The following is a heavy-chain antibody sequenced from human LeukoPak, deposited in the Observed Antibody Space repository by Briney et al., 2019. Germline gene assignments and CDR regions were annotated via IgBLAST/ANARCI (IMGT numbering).Heavy chain of an antibody. CDR3: ARVGVRIAAAVRIYFDY. J-gene: IGHJ4*02. CDR1: GFTFSSSR. D-gene: IGHD6-13*01. Sequence: GGSLRLSCAASGFTFSSSRMSWVRQAPGEGLEWVANIKQDGSEKYYVDSVKGRFTISRDNAKNSLHLQMNSLRAEDTAVYYCARVGVRIAAAVRIYFDYWGQGTLVTVSS. V-gene: IGHV3-7*01. CDR2: IKQDGSEK.